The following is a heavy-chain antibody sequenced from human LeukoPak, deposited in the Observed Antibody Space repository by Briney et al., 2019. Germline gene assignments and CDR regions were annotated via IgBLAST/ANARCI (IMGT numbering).Heavy chain of an antibody. CDR2: FDPEDGET. CDR1: GYTLTELS. J-gene: IGHJ1*01. Sequence: ASVKVSCKVSGYTLTELSMHWVRQAPGKGLEWMGGFDPEDGETIYAQKFQGRVTMTEDTSTDTAYMELSSLRSEDTAVYYCATAAKEMYVWAGPPSEYFQRWGQGTLVTVSS. CDR3: ATAAKEMYVWAGPPSEYFQR. D-gene: IGHD2-8*01. V-gene: IGHV1-24*01.